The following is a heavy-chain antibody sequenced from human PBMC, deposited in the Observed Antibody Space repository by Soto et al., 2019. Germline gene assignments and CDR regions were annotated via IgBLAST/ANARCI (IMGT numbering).Heavy chain of an antibody. Sequence: GGSLRLSCEGSGFTFSTYAMSWVRQAPGKGLEWVSAISGSGGSTYYTDSAKGRFTISRDNSKNTLYLQMNSLRAEDTAVYYCAKDPGVVTAILTHFDYWGQGTLVTVSS. CDR3: AKDPGVVTAILTHFDY. J-gene: IGHJ4*02. CDR1: GFTFSTYA. V-gene: IGHV3-23*01. D-gene: IGHD2-21*02. CDR2: ISGSGGST.